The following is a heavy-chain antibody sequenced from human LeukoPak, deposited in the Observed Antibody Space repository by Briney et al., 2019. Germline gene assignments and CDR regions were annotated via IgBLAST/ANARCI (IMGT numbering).Heavy chain of an antibody. CDR3: ARDLSSYSSGWYVSLV. CDR1: GYTFTSYG. V-gene: IGHV1-18*01. J-gene: IGHJ4*02. Sequence: ASVKVSCKASGYTFTSYGINRVRQAPGQGLEWMGWISAYNGNTKYAQKVQGRVTMTTDTSTNTAYMELRSLRSDDTAVYYCARDLSSYSSGWYVSLVWGQGTLVTVSS. D-gene: IGHD6-19*01. CDR2: ISAYNGNT.